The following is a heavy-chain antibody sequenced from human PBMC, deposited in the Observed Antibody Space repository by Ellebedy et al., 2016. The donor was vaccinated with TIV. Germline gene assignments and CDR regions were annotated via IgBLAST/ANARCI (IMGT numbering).Heavy chain of an antibody. Sequence: PGGSLRLSCAASGFTFSSYTMNWVRQAPGKGLEWVSFISDTSIYYADAVEGRFTISRDNAKNSLYLQMNSLRAEDTAVYYCARGGGCFGDSCYYADFWGQGTLVTVSS. D-gene: IGHD2-21*01. CDR1: GFTFSSYT. CDR3: ARGGGCFGDSCYYADF. J-gene: IGHJ4*02. CDR2: ISDTSI. V-gene: IGHV3-21*01.